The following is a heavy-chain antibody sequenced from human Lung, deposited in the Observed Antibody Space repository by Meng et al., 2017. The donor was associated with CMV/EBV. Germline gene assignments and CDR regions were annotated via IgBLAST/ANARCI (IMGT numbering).Heavy chain of an antibody. Sequence: GESLKISCAASGVTFKMYAMNWVRQAPGKGLDWVAAISGSGDYTYYADAVKGRCTISRDNYKNTRYLVMNSLRAEDAAVYYCAKETTPTLNDSPPYYYSGMDVWGQGTXVTVSS. CDR1: GVTFKMYA. CDR2: ISGSGDYT. V-gene: IGHV3-23*01. J-gene: IGHJ6*02. CDR3: AKETTPTLNDSPPYYYSGMDV. D-gene: IGHD4-11*01.